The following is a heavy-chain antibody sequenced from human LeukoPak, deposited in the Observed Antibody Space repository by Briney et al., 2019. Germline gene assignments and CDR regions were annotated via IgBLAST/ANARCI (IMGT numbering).Heavy chain of an antibody. J-gene: IGHJ5*02. CDR3: ARAIGATPSNWFDP. V-gene: IGHV4-34*01. D-gene: IGHD5-12*01. CDR1: GGSFSGYY. CDR2: INHSGST. Sequence: IPSETLSLTCAVYGGSFSGYYWSWIRQPPGKGLEWIGEINHSGSTNYNPSLKSRVTISVDTSKNQFSLKLSSVTAADTAVYYCARAIGATPSNWFDPWGQGTLVTVSS.